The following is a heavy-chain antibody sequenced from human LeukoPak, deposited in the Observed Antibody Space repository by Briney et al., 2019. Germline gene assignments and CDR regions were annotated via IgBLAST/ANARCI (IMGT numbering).Heavy chain of an antibody. Sequence: TGGSLRLSCAASGFTFSSYWMSWVRLAPGKGLEWVANIKQDGSAKFYVESVKGRFTISRDNAKKSLYLQMNSLRAEDTAVYYCARDYGDFHFDYWGQGTLVTVSS. CDR1: GFTFSSYW. V-gene: IGHV3-7*01. CDR3: ARDYGDFHFDY. D-gene: IGHD4-17*01. J-gene: IGHJ4*02. CDR2: IKQDGSAK.